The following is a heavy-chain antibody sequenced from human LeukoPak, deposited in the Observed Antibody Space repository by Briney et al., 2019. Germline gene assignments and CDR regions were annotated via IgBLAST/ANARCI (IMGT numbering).Heavy chain of an antibody. J-gene: IGHJ6*04. V-gene: IGHV5-51*01. D-gene: IGHD6-19*01. Sequence: GEALKISCKGSGYRFTSYWIAWGRQMPGKGVGWMGIIYPGDSDTRYSPSCQGQVTISADKSISTAYLQWSSLKASDTAMYYCARLSRAVLTYGMDVWGKGTTVTVSS. CDR3: ARLSRAVLTYGMDV. CDR2: IYPGDSDT. CDR1: GYRFTSYW.